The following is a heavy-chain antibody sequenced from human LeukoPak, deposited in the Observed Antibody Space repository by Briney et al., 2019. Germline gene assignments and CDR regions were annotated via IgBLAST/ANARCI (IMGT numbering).Heavy chain of an antibody. Sequence: PSETLSLTCTVSGGSISSYYWSWIRQTPGKGLEFIGYIYYSGSTNYNPSLKSRVTISVDTSKNQFSLKLSSVTAADTAVYYCARDKQPGDYWGQGALVTVSS. V-gene: IGHV4-59*01. J-gene: IGHJ4*02. D-gene: IGHD1-1*01. CDR2: IYYSGST. CDR3: ARDKQPGDY. CDR1: GGSISSYY.